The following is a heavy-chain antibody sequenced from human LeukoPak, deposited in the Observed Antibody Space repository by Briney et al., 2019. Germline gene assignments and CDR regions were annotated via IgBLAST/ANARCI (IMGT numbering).Heavy chain of an antibody. Sequence: GGSLRLSCAASGFTFSSYAMSWVRQAPGKGLEWVSAISGSGGSTYYADSVKGRFTISRDNSKNTLYLQMNSLRAEDTAVYYCAKGRDSSGYYYEGFDYWGQGTLVTVSS. J-gene: IGHJ4*02. CDR2: ISGSGGST. CDR1: GFTFSSYA. CDR3: AKGRDSSGYYYEGFDY. V-gene: IGHV3-23*01. D-gene: IGHD3-22*01.